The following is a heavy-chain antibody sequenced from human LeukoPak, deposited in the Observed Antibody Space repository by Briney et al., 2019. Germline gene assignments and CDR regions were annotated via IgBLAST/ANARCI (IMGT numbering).Heavy chain of an antibody. CDR3: ARSGGIDPDIVVVPAAIPYWYFDL. Sequence: SETLSLTCTVSGGSISSSSYYWGWNRQPPGKGLEWIGRTYYSGSTYYNPSLKSRVTISVDTSKNQFSLKLSSVTAADTAVYYCARSGGIDPDIVVVPAAIPYWYFDLWGRGTLVTVSS. J-gene: IGHJ2*01. CDR1: GGSISSSSYY. D-gene: IGHD2-2*01. CDR2: TYYSGST. V-gene: IGHV4-39*01.